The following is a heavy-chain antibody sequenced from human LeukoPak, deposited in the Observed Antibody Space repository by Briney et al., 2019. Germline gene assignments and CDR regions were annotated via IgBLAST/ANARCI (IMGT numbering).Heavy chain of an antibody. Sequence: ASVKVSCKASGYTFISYDSSWVRQASGQGLEWMGWMNPNSGNTVYAQKFQGRVTMTRNTSISTAYMELSRLRSEDTAVYYCARVGEGDSFDYWGQGTLVTVSS. V-gene: IGHV1-8*01. CDR2: MNPNSGNT. J-gene: IGHJ4*02. CDR3: ARVGEGDSFDY. CDR1: GYTFISYD.